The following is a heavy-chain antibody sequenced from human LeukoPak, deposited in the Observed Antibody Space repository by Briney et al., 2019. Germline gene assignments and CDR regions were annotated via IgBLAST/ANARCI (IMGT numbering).Heavy chain of an antibody. CDR3: ARGRDSSALDAFDI. J-gene: IGHJ3*02. D-gene: IGHD3-22*01. CDR2: ISSSSSYI. V-gene: IGHV3-21*01. Sequence: GGSLRLSCLASGFTFSSYGMNWVRQAPGKGLEWVSSISSSSSYIYYADSVKGRFTISRDNAKNSLYLQMNSLRAEDTAVYYCARGRDSSALDAFDIWGQGTMVTVSS. CDR1: GFTFSSYG.